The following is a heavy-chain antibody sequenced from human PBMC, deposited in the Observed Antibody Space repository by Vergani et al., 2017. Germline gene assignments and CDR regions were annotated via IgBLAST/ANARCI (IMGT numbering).Heavy chain of an antibody. D-gene: IGHD3-10*01. CDR3: GVIMVRSPRPDNWFDS. J-gene: IGHJ5*01. CDR2: MFHTGEA. Sequence: QIQLQESGPGLVKLSETLSLTCSVSGYSISRGFYWAWIRQTPEKGLEWIGGMFHTGEASNSPSLQSRVAFSMDTSKNQFFLQLTSVTAADTAVYFCGVIMVRSPRPDNWFDSWGRGTLVTVSS. V-gene: IGHV4-38-2*02. CDR1: GYSISRGFY.